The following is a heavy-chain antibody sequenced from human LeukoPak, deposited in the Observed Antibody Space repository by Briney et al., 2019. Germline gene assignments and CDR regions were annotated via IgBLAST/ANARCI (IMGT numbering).Heavy chain of an antibody. J-gene: IGHJ4*02. V-gene: IGHV4-39*01. D-gene: IGHD4-23*01. CDR1: GGSISRSSYY. CDR3: ARRGGNSVRAHFDY. Sequence: AETLSLTCTVSGGSISRSSYYWGWIRQPPGKGLEWIGRIYYSGSAYYNPSLKSRVTISVDTSKNQFSLKLSSVTAADTAVYYCARRGGNSVRAHFDYWGQGTLVTVSS. CDR2: IYYSGSA.